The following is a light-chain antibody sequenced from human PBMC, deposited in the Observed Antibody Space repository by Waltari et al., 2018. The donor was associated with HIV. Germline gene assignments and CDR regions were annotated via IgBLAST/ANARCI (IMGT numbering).Light chain of an antibody. V-gene: IGLV1-47*01. CDR2: RND. CDR1: NSNIVNNF. Sequence: QSVLTQPPSASRYPGQRVLLSCSGTNSNIVNNFVSWFQQVPAGAPKLVIYRNDQRPSGVPDRFSAAKSGSSASLAITGLQSDDEAAYYCASWDDKLSHWVFGGGTKLTV. CDR3: ASWDDKLSHWV. J-gene: IGLJ3*02.